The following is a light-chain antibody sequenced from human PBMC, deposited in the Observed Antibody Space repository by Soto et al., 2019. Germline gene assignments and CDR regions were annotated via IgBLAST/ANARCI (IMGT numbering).Light chain of an antibody. V-gene: IGKV1-5*03. J-gene: IGKJ2*01. CDR3: QQYRSHSS. CDR1: QNVNSY. CDR2: KAS. Sequence: DIQMTQSPSTLSASVGDRVAITCRASQNVNSYLAWYQQKPGKAPKLLISKASTLESGVPSRFSGSESGTEFTLIISSLQSDDFASYYCQQYRSHSSFGQGTKLEIK.